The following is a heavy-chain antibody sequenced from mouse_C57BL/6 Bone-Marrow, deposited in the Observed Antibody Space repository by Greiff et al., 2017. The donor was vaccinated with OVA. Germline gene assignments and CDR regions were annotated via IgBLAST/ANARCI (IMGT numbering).Heavy chain of an antibody. CDR2: IDPSDSYT. CDR1: GYTFTSYW. Sequence: QVQLQQPGAELVKPGASVKLSCKASGYTFTSYWMQWVKQRPGQGLEWIGEIDPSDSYTNYTQKFKGKATLTVDTSSSTAYMQLSSLTSEDSAVYYCAREGDWYFDVWGTGTTVTVSS. CDR3: AREGDWYFDV. V-gene: IGHV1-50*01. J-gene: IGHJ1*03.